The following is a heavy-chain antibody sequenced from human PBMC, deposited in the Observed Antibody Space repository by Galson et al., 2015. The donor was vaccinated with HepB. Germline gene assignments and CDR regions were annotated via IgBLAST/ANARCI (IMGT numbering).Heavy chain of an antibody. V-gene: IGHV3-72*01. CDR3: ARRVLNYGDYGRGHAFDI. D-gene: IGHD4-17*01. CDR1: GFTFSDHY. CDR2: TRNKANSYTT. J-gene: IGHJ3*02. Sequence: SLRLSCAASGFTFSDHYMDWVRQTPGKGLEWVGRTRNKANSYTTEYAASVKGRFTISRDDSKNSLYLQMNSLKTEDTAVYYCARRVLNYGDYGRGHAFDIWGQGTMVTVSS.